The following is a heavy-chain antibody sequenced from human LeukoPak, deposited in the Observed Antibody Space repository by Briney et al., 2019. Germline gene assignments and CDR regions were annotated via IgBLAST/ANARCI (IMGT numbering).Heavy chain of an antibody. CDR2: IYSGGST. D-gene: IGHD3-22*01. J-gene: IGHJ3*02. CDR3: AREMIVVARGAFDI. CDR1: GFTVSSNY. Sequence: GGSLRLSCAASGFTVSSNYMSWVRQAPGKGLEWVSVIYSGGSTYYADSVKGRFTISRDNSKNTLYLQMNSLRAEDTAVYYCAREMIVVARGAFDIWGQGTMVTVSS. V-gene: IGHV3-66*01.